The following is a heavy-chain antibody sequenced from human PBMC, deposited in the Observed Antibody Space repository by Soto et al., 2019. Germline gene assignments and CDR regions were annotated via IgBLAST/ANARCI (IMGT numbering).Heavy chain of an antibody. V-gene: IGHV3-23*01. CDR1: GFTFSSYA. D-gene: IGHD3-10*01. Sequence: GGSLRLSCAASGFTFSSYAMSWVRQAPGKGLEWVSAIRGSGGSTYYADSVKGRSTISRDNSKNTLYLQMNSLRAEDTAVYYCAKESGLVRSYIDYWGQGTLVTVSS. CDR3: AKESGLVRSYIDY. CDR2: IRGSGGST. J-gene: IGHJ4*02.